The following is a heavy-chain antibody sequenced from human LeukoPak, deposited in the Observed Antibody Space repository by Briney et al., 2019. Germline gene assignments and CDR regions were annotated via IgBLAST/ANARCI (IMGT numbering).Heavy chain of an antibody. CDR2: ISWNSGSI. J-gene: IGHJ4*02. D-gene: IGHD6-13*01. CDR3: AKDIKYSSSWYYSYFDY. V-gene: IGHV3-9*01. CDR1: AFTFDEYS. Sequence: SMTLACAAYAFTFDEYSMQWVRQPARKGMAWVSGISWNSGSIGHADSVKGRFSISRDNAKNSLYLQMNSLRAEDTALYYCAKDIKYSSSWYYSYFDYWGQGTLVTVSS.